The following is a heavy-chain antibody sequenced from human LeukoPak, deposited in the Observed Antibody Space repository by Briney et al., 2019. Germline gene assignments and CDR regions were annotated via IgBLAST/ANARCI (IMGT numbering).Heavy chain of an antibody. Sequence: ASVKVSCKASGYTFTGYYMHWVRQAPGQGLEWMGWINPNSGGTNYAQKFQGRVTMTSDTSISTAYMELSRLRSDDTAVYYCARGRHYYGSGSYPDYWGQGTLVTVSS. D-gene: IGHD3-10*01. V-gene: IGHV1-2*02. CDR3: ARGRHYYGSGSYPDY. J-gene: IGHJ4*02. CDR2: INPNSGGT. CDR1: GYTFTGYY.